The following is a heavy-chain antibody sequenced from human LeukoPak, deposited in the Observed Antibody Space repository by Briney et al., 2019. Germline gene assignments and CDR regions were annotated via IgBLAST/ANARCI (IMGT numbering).Heavy chain of an antibody. Sequence: PSETLSLTCAVYGESLNGHYWSWIRQSPGKGLEWIGEGNDSGGTKYNPSLKSRVTISADTSRNQFSLKLSSVTAADTAVYHCAKNGQSGFSFDPWGQGTLATVSS. D-gene: IGHD1-26*01. CDR1: GESLNGHY. CDR3: AKNGQSGFSFDP. J-gene: IGHJ5*02. CDR2: GNDSGGT. V-gene: IGHV4-34*01.